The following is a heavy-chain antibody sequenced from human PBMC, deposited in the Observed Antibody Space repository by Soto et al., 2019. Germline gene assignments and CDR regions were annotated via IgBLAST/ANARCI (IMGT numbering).Heavy chain of an antibody. D-gene: IGHD1-26*01. V-gene: IGHV3-53*01. Sequence: GGSLILSCAASGFTVSSNYMSWVRQAPGKGLEWVSVIYSGGSTYYADSVKGRFTISRDNSKNTLYLQMNSLRAEDTAVYYCARDLLSGSYAFDIWGQGTMVTVSS. CDR2: IYSGGST. CDR3: ARDLLSGSYAFDI. J-gene: IGHJ3*02. CDR1: GFTVSSNY.